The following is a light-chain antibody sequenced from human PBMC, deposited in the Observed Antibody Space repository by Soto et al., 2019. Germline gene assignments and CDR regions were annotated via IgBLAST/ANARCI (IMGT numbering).Light chain of an antibody. CDR1: SSDVGGYNF. V-gene: IGLV2-8*01. Sequence: QSALTQPPSASGSPGQSVTISCTGTSSDVGGYNFVSWYQHHPGKAPKLMIYEVSKRPSGVPDRFSGSKSDNTASLTVSGLQAEEDADYYCSSYGGSNNVVFGGGTKVTVL. CDR3: SSYGGSNNVV. J-gene: IGLJ2*01. CDR2: EVS.